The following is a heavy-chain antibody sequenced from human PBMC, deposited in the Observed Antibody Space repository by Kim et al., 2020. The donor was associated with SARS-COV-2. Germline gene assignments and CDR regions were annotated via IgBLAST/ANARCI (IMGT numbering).Heavy chain of an antibody. CDR3: TTGCYGDILRAYYYYGMDV. CDR2: IKSKTDGGTT. V-gene: IGHV3-15*01. J-gene: IGHJ6*02. CDR1: GFTFNNAW. D-gene: IGHD4-17*01. Sequence: GGSLRLSCAASGFTFNNAWMSWVRQAPGKGLEWVGRIKSKTDGGTTDYAAPVKGRFTISRDDSKNTLYLQMNSLKTEDTAVYYCTTGCYGDILRAYYYYGMDVWGQGTTVTVSS.